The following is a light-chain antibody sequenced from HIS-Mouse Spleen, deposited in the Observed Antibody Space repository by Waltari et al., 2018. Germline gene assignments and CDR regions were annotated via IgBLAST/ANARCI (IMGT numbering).Light chain of an antibody. J-gene: IGLJ2*01. CDR2: DVS. V-gene: IGLV2-11*01. Sequence: QSALTQPRSVSGSPGQSVTISCTGTSSDVGCYNHVSWYQQHPGKAPKLMIYDVSKRPSGVPDRFSGSKSGNTASLTISGLQAEDEADYYCCSYAGSYTVVFGGGTKLTVL. CDR3: CSYAGSYTVV. CDR1: SSDVGCYNH.